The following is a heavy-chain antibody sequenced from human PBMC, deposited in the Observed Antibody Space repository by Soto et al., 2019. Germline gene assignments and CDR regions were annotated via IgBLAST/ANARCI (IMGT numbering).Heavy chain of an antibody. J-gene: IGHJ4*02. CDR1: GGSIRSGGYY. V-gene: IGHV4-31*03. D-gene: IGHD2-15*01. Sequence: QVQLQELGPGLVKPSQTLSLTCTVSGGSIRSGGYYWSWIRQHPGKGQEWIGYIDYSGSTYYIRSLKSGVTITVDTSKNQFSLKLCSVTAADKSVYYCARTPRYWGPGTLVTVSS. CDR3: ARTPRY. CDR2: IDYSGST.